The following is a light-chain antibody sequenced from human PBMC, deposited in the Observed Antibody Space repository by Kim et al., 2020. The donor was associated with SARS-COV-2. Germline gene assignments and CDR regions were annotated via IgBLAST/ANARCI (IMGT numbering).Light chain of an antibody. V-gene: IGLV1-51*01. Sequence: GQRVSISCSGSSSNIGKYYVSWFQELPGTAPKLLIYDNDKRPSGIPDRFSGSKSGTSATLGITGLQTGDEADYHCAAWDSSLGAVVFGGETQLTVL. CDR2: DND. CDR3: AAWDSSLGAVV. J-gene: IGLJ2*01. CDR1: SSNIGKYY.